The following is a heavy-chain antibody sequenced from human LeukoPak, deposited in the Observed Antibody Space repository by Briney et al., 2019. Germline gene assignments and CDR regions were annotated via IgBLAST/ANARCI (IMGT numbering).Heavy chain of an antibody. J-gene: IGHJ4*02. Sequence: PEGSLRLSCAASGFTFSSYGMHWVRQAPGKGLEWVAVIWYDGSNKYYADSVKGRFTISRDNSKNTLYLQMNSLRAEDTAVYYCARDWNYHALGYWGQGTLVTVSS. CDR1: GFTFSSYG. V-gene: IGHV3-33*01. D-gene: IGHD1-7*01. CDR3: ARDWNYHALGY. CDR2: IWYDGSNK.